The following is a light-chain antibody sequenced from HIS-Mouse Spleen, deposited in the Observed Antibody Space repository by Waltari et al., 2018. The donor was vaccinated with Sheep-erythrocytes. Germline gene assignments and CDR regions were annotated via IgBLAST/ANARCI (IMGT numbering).Light chain of an antibody. V-gene: IGLV2-11*01. Sequence: QSAPTQPRSVSGSPGQSFTISCTGTSSDVGGYNYVSWYQQHLGKAPKLMIYDVSKRPSGVPDRFSGSKSGNTASLTISGLQAEDEADYYCCSYAGSYNHVFATGTKVTVL. CDR3: CSYAGSYNHV. CDR1: SSDVGGYNY. CDR2: DVS. J-gene: IGLJ1*01.